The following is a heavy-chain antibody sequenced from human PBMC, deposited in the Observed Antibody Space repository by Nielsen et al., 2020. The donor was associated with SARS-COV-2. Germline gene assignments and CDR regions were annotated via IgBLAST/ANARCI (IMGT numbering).Heavy chain of an antibody. Sequence: SETLSLTCIVSGGSISTGSHYWSWIRQPPGKGLELIGSIYYSGSTNYNPSLKSRVTISVDRSKNQIYLNLNSLTFADTAIYFCARHRNGLDSWGQGTPVTVSS. D-gene: IGHD2-21*01. CDR1: GGSISTGSHY. CDR2: IYYSGST. V-gene: IGHV4-61*01. CDR3: ARHRNGLDS. J-gene: IGHJ4*02.